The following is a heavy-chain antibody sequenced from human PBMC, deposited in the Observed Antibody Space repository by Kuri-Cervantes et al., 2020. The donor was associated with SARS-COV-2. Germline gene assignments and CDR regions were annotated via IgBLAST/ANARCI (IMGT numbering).Heavy chain of an antibody. CDR3: ARALTAGAFGI. J-gene: IGHJ3*02. Sequence: GESLKISCAASGFTFSNYGMHWVRQAPGKGLEWVAVIWYDGSYKYYADSVKGRFTISRDNSKNTLSLQMNSLRAEDTAVYYCARALTAGAFGIWGQGTMVTVSS. CDR2: IWYDGSYK. V-gene: IGHV3-33*01. D-gene: IGHD1-14*01. CDR1: GFTFSNYG.